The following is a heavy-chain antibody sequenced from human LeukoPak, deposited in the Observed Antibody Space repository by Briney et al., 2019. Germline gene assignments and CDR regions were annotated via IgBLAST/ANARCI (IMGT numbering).Heavy chain of an antibody. Sequence: SVKVSCKASGGTFSSYAISWVRQAPGQGLEWMGGIIPIFGTASYAQKFQGRVTITTDESTSTAYMELSSLRSEGTAVYYCARATSIVVVPAAMVYWGQGTLVTVSS. J-gene: IGHJ4*02. CDR2: IIPIFGTA. D-gene: IGHD2-2*01. CDR1: GGTFSSYA. CDR3: ARATSIVVVPAAMVY. V-gene: IGHV1-69*05.